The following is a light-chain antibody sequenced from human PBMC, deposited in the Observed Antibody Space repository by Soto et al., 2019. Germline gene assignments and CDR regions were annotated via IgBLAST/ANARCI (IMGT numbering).Light chain of an antibody. V-gene: IGKV1-5*03. CDR3: QQYNSYWT. CDR1: QSISSW. J-gene: IGKJ1*01. CDR2: KAS. Sequence: IQMPQSPSTLSASVGARVTITCRASQSISSWLAWYQQKPGKAPKLLIYKASSLESGVPSRFSGSGSGTEFTLTISSLQPDDFATYYCQQYNSYWTFGQGTKVDIK.